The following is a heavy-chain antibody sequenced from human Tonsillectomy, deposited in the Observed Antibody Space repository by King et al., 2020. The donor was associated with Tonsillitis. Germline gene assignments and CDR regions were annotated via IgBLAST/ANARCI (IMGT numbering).Heavy chain of an antibody. Sequence: VQLQQWGAGLLKPPEPLSLPCAVYGVSFSSYYWSWLRQPPGKGLEWIGEINHSGSTNYNPSLKSRVTISVDTSKNQFSLKLTSVTSADTAVYFCARGRGLTTSFYFDYWGQGTLVTVSS. D-gene: IGHD4-11*01. CDR3: ARGRGLTTSFYFDY. CDR1: GVSFSSYY. J-gene: IGHJ4*02. V-gene: IGHV4-34*01. CDR2: INHSGST.